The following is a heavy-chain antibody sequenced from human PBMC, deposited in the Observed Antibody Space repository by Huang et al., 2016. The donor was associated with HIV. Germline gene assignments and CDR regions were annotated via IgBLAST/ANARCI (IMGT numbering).Heavy chain of an antibody. D-gene: IGHD3-3*01. V-gene: IGHV3-30*03. J-gene: IGHJ4*02. CDR3: ARGPIRFLAWLLNFDY. CDR2: ISYDEDNK. CDR1: GFTFSSYG. Sequence: QILLIESGGGVVQPGRSLRLSCAASGFTFSSYGMHWVRQAPGKGLEGVEVISYDEDNKYYADSVRGRFTISRDNSKNTLYLQMNSLRIEDTAVYYCARGPIRFLAWLLNFDYWGQGALVTVSS.